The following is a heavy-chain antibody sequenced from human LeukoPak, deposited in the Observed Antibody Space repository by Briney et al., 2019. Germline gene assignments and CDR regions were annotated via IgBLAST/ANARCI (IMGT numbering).Heavy chain of an antibody. CDR3: ARGTMVN. CDR1: GFTVYNNG. CDR2: ISSSNSAI. Sequence: GGSLRLSCAASGFTVYNNGLSWFRQAPGKGLEWISYISSSNSAIYYADSVKGRFTISKDNVKNSLYLQMNNLRDEDTAVYYCARGTMVNWGQGTLVTVSS. J-gene: IGHJ4*02. V-gene: IGHV3-48*02. D-gene: IGHD3-10*01.